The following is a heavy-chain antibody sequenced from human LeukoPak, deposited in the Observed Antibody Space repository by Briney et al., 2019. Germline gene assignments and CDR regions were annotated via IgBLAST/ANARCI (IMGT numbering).Heavy chain of an antibody. CDR3: ARGPPGIGIVPAAIFAF. CDR1: GYNFRLYY. D-gene: IGHD2-2*01. V-gene: IGHV1-46*01. Sequence: ASVKVSCKAYGYNFRLYYIYWVRQAPGQGLEWMGKINPNGGTTDYGLRFQGRVTMTRDLSTSTAYMELNNLTSEDTAVYYCARGPPGIGIVPAAIFAFWGQGTLVSVSS. J-gene: IGHJ4*02. CDR2: INPNGGTT.